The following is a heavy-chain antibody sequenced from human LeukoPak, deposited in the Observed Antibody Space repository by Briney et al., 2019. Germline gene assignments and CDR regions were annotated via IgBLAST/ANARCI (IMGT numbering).Heavy chain of an antibody. V-gene: IGHV4-34*01. CDR3: ARSTIFGGGHLGFDP. CDR1: GGSFSGYY. CDR2: INHSGST. J-gene: IGHJ5*02. D-gene: IGHD3-3*01. Sequence: PSETLSLTCAVYGGSFSGYYWSWIRQPPGKGLEWIGEINHSGSTNYNPSLNSRVTISVDTSKNQFSLKLSCVAAADTAVYDCARSTIFGGGHLGFDPWGQGTLVTVSS.